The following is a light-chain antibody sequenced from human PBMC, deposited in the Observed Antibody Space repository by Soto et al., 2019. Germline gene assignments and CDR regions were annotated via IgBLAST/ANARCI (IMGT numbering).Light chain of an antibody. CDR1: QGISRW. CDR2: KAS. V-gene: IGKV1-5*03. CDR3: HPSTSYSGT. J-gene: IGKJ5*01. Sequence: IQLTTTPTTLSASVGDIGTLPFWASQGISRWLAWYQQKPGKAPKLLIYKASSLESGVPSRFSGSGSGTEFARTSGGLQTGEFASSSGHPSTSYSGTFGPGTQLEIK.